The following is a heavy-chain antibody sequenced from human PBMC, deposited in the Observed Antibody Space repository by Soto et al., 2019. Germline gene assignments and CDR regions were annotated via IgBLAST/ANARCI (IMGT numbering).Heavy chain of an antibody. CDR2: INQDGGVQ. J-gene: IGHJ4*02. Sequence: EVQLEESGGGLVQPGGSLRLSCAASGFTFRSYWMTWLRQAPGKGLEWVANINQDGGVQFYADSVKGRFTISRDNAKNSVDLQMNSLRVEDTAVFYCASGRALDYWGQGTLVTVSS. V-gene: IGHV3-7*01. CDR3: ASGRALDY. D-gene: IGHD1-26*01. CDR1: GFTFRSYW.